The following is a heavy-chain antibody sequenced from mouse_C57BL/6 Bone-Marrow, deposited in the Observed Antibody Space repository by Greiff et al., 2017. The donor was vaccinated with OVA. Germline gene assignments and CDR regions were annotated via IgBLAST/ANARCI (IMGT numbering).Heavy chain of an antibody. J-gene: IGHJ3*01. CDR2: ISSGSSTI. Sequence: EVQLVESGGGLVKPGGSLKLSCAASGFTFSDYGMHWVRQAPEKGLEWVAYISSGSSTIYYADTVKGRFTISRDNAKNTLFLQMTSLRSEDTAMYYCARGDWRAYWGQGTLVTVSA. CDR3: ARGDWRAY. CDR1: GFTFSDYG. V-gene: IGHV5-17*01.